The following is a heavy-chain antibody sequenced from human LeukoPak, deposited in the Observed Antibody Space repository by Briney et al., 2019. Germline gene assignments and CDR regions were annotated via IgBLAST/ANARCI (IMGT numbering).Heavy chain of an antibody. CDR3: ARSPNYSNTDY. D-gene: IGHD4-11*01. CDR1: GFTFSNAW. V-gene: IGHV3-21*01. Sequence: PGGSLRLSCAASGFTFSNAWMSWVRQAPGKGLEWVSSISSSSSYIYYADSVKGRFTISRDNAKNSLYLQMNSLRAEDTAVYYCARSPNYSNTDYWGQGTLVTVSS. CDR2: ISSSSSYI. J-gene: IGHJ4*02.